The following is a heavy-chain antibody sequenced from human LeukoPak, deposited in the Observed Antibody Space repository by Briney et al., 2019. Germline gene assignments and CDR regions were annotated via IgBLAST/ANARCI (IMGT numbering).Heavy chain of an antibody. D-gene: IGHD6-6*01. Sequence: SETLSLTCSVSGGSISSSSYYWGWIRQPPGKGLEWIGSIYYTGSTFHNPSLKSRVTISVDTSKNQISLKLSSVTAADTAVYYCASHIAARPLFSSYWGQGTLVTVSS. J-gene: IGHJ4*02. CDR3: ASHIAARPLFSSY. CDR1: GGSISSSSYY. V-gene: IGHV4-39*07. CDR2: IYYTGST.